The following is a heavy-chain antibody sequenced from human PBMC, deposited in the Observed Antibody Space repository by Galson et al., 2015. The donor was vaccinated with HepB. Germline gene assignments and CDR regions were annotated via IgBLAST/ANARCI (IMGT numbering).Heavy chain of an antibody. CDR2: IWYDGSNK. V-gene: IGHV3-33*01. Sequence: SLRLSCAASGFIFSTYAFHWVRQAPGKGLEWVAVIWYDGSNKFYADFVKGRFTISRDNSKNTVYLQMNSLRAEDTSIYYCARAGREELDYDDSSAFMFHGMDVWGQGTTVSVSS. D-gene: IGHD3-22*01. CDR3: ARAGREELDYDDSSAFMFHGMDV. J-gene: IGHJ6*02. CDR1: GFIFSTYA.